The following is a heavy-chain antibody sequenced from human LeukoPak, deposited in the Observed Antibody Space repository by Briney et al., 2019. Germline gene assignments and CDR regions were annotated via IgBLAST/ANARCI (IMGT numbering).Heavy chain of an antibody. D-gene: IGHD3-22*01. J-gene: IGHJ4*02. CDR1: GFTFSSYW. Sequence: GGSLRLSCAASGFTFSSYWMSWVRQAPGKGLEWVAFIRYDGSNKYYADSVKGRLTISRDNSKNTLYLQMNSLRAEDTAVYYCAKERYYYDSSGYYRYFDYWGQGTLVTVSS. CDR2: IRYDGSNK. V-gene: IGHV3-30*02. CDR3: AKERYYYDSSGYYRYFDY.